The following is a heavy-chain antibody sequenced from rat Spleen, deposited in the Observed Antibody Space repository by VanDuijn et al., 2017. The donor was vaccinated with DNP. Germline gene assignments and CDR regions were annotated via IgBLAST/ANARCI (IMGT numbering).Heavy chain of an antibody. Sequence: EVQLVESGGDLVQPGRSLKLSCAASGFTFSDYNMAWVRQAPKKGLEWVATISTSGGGIYYRDSVQGRFTVSRDNARSTLYLQMDSRRSEDAATYYCTRRGPGSSIDYWGQGVMVTVSS. J-gene: IGHJ2*01. D-gene: IGHD5-1*01. CDR2: ISTSGGGI. CDR3: TRRGPGSSIDY. V-gene: IGHV5-7*01. CDR1: GFTFSDYN.